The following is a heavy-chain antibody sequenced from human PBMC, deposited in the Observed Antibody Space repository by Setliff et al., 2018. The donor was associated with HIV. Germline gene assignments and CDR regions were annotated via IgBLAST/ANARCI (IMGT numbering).Heavy chain of an antibody. Sequence: VKVSCTASGYTFTSYILHWVRQAAGQGLEWVGRIAPSSGGIHYAQKFQDRVTMTRDTSTSTVYMDLSRLRSEDTAVYYCAREFPGGTKGFDYWGQGTLVTVSS. CDR3: AREFPGGTKGFDY. CDR1: GYTFTSYI. V-gene: IGHV1-46*01. CDR2: IAPSSGGI. J-gene: IGHJ4*02. D-gene: IGHD1-1*01.